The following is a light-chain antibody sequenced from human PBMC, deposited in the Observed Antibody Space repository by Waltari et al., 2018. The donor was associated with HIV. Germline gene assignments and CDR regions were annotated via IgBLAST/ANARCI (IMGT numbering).Light chain of an antibody. J-gene: IGKJ5*01. V-gene: IGKV3-11*01. CDR2: DAS. Sequence: PGERATLSCRASQSVSSYLAWYQQKPGQAPKLLIYDASNRATGIPARFRGSGSGTDFTLTISSLEPEDFAVYYCQQRSNWPTFGQGTRLEIK. CDR3: QQRSNWPT. CDR1: QSVSSY.